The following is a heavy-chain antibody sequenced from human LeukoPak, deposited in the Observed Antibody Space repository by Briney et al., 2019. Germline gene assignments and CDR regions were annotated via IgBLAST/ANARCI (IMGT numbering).Heavy chain of an antibody. V-gene: IGHV1-18*01. CDR2: ISAYNGNT. CDR1: GYTFTSYG. CDR3: ARERVVVVPAAMVLEAFDI. Sequence: ASVKVSCKASGYTFTSYGISWVRQAPGQGLEWMGWISAYNGNTNYAQKLQGRVTMTTDTSTSTAYMELSSLRSEDTAVYYCARERVVVVPAAMVLEAFDIWGQGTMVTVSS. D-gene: IGHD2-2*01. J-gene: IGHJ3*02.